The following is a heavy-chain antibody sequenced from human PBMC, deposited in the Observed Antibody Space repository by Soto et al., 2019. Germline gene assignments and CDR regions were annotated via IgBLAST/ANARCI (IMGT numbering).Heavy chain of an antibody. V-gene: IGHV4-4*02. Sequence: SETLCLTCAVSGGSFTSNNWWTWVRQPPGQGLEWIGEIYRTGSTNYNPSLKSRVTISLDKSENQFSLKVTSLPAADTAVYDCSSRDPGTRVYYWGQRTLVTGSA. CDR3: SSRDPGTRVYY. CDR1: GGSFTSNNW. D-gene: IGHD1-7*01. J-gene: IGHJ4*02. CDR2: IYRTGST.